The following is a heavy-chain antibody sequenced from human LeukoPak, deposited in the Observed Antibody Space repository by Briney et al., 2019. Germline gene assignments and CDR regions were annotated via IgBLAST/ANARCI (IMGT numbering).Heavy chain of an antibody. CDR1: GGSIATTSW. J-gene: IGHJ4*02. V-gene: IGHV4-4*02. Sequence: SETLTLTCAVSGGSIATTSWWTWVRQPPGKGLEWIGELSRSGSTNYIPSLKSRVTISVDESNNQFSLKLSSMTAADTAVYYCVTGDSGDNFWGQGTLVTV. CDR2: LSRSGST. D-gene: IGHD6-19*01. CDR3: VTGDSGDNF.